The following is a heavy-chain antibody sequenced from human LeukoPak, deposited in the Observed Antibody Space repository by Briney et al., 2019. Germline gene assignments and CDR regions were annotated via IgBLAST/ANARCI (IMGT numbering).Heavy chain of an antibody. J-gene: IGHJ3*02. Sequence: PSETLSLTCTVSGGSISSGGYYWSWIRQHPGKGLEWIGYIYYSGSTYYNPSLKSRVTISVDTSKNQFSLKLSSVTAADTAVYYCAGDGDSSGYSAFDIWGQGTMVTVSS. CDR3: AGDGDSSGYSAFDI. CDR2: IYYSGST. CDR1: GGSISSGGYY. D-gene: IGHD3-22*01. V-gene: IGHV4-31*03.